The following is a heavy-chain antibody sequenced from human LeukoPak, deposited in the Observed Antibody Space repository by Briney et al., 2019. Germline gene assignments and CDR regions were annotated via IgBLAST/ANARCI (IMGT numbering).Heavy chain of an antibody. CDR3: ALQNDSSPFDY. V-gene: IGHV3-53*01. Sequence: GGSLRLSCAAPGFTVSSNYMSWVRQAPGKGLEWVSVIYSGGSTDYADSVKGRFTISRDNSKNTLYLQMNSLRAEDTAVYYCALQNDSSPFDYWGQGTLVTVSS. J-gene: IGHJ4*02. D-gene: IGHD3-22*01. CDR2: IYSGGST. CDR1: GFTVSSNY.